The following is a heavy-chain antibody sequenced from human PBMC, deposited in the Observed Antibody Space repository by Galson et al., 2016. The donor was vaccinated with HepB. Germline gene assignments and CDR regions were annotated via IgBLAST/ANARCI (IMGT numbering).Heavy chain of an antibody. CDR3: ARGAHSDFWSGYSHGMDV. Sequence: SETLSLTCSVSGDSISSYFWSWIRQPPGKGLEWIGYIYHSGSTFYNPPLKRRVTISIDTSKNYLSLNLSSVTEADTAMYHCARGAHSDFWSGYSHGMDVWGQGTTVTVSS. CDR2: IYHSGST. J-gene: IGHJ6*02. D-gene: IGHD3-3*01. V-gene: IGHV4-59*01. CDR1: GDSISSYF.